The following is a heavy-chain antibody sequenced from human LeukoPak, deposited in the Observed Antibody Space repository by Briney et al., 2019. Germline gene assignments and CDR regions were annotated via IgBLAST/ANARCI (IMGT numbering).Heavy chain of an antibody. CDR2: INLSGRST. V-gene: IGHV1-46*01. CDR3: VRHNHMDV. CDR1: GYTFTTYS. J-gene: IGHJ6*02. Sequence: ASVKVSCKASGYTFTTYSMHWVRQAPGQGLEWMAIINLSGRSTDYTQKFQGRVTMTRDTSTSTVYMELSSLRSEDTAVYYCVRHNHMDVWGQGTTVTVSS.